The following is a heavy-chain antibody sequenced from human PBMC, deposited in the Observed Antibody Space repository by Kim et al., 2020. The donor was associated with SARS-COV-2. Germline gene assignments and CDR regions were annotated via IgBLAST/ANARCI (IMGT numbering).Heavy chain of an antibody. J-gene: IGHJ4*02. D-gene: IGHD3-3*01. V-gene: IGHV4-59*01. CDR3: ARAKGTIFGVVIEFDY. Sequence: SLKSRVTRSVDTSKNQFSLKLSSVTAADTAVYYCARAKGTIFGVVIEFDYWGQGTLVTVSS.